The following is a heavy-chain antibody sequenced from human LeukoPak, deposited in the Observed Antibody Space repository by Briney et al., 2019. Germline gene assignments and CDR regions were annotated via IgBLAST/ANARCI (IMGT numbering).Heavy chain of an antibody. CDR2: IYTSGST. J-gene: IGHJ4*02. V-gene: IGHV4-61*02. D-gene: IGHD3-22*01. CDR1: GGSISSGSYY. CDR3: ARSSSLLLQGYYFDY. Sequence: LSLTCTVSGGSISSGSYYWSWIRQPGGRGLEWIGRIYTSGSTNYNPSRKSRVTISVETSKNKCSLKLSSVTATDTAVYYCARSSSLLLQGYYFDYWGQGTLVTVSS.